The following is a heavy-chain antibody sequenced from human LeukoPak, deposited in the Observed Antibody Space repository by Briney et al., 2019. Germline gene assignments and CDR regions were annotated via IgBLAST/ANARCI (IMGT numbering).Heavy chain of an antibody. CDR1: GFTFSSYA. CDR2: ISGSGGST. Sequence: GGSLRLSCAASGFTFSSYAMSWVRQAPGKGLEWVSAISGSGGSTIYADSVKGRFTTSRDNSKNTLYLQVSSLRAEGSGAYYCARARPSGSYLYYFDYWGQGTLVTVSS. J-gene: IGHJ4*02. V-gene: IGHV3-23*01. CDR3: ARARPSGSYLYYFDY. D-gene: IGHD1-26*01.